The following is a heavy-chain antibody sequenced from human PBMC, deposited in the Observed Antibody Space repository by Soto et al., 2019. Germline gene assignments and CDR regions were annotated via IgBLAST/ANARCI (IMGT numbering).Heavy chain of an antibody. J-gene: IGHJ4*02. CDR1: GGSISSGGYY. D-gene: IGHD3-10*01. Sequence: SETLSLTCTVSGGSISSGGYYWSWIRQHPGKGLEWIGNIYYSGSTNYNPSLKSRVTISVDRSKNQFSLKLSSVTAVDTAVYYCARASRRGGLTDYWGQGTLVTGSS. V-gene: IGHV4-31*03. CDR2: IYYSGST. CDR3: ARASRRGGLTDY.